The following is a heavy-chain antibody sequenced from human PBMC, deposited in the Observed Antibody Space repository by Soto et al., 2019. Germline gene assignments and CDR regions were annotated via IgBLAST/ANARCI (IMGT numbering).Heavy chain of an antibody. CDR1: GASITGSFF. D-gene: IGHD2-21*01. Sequence: SDTLSLTWTVSGASITGSFFWSWIRQPAGKGLEWIGRFSLRVTTNYNPSLRSRVTMSADVSKDQFSLRLTSVTAADTALYYYARVMTPHGAPHWYYFDSWGQGTMV. J-gene: IGHJ4*02. V-gene: IGHV4-4*07. CDR2: FSLRVTT. CDR3: ARVMTPHGAPHWYYFDS.